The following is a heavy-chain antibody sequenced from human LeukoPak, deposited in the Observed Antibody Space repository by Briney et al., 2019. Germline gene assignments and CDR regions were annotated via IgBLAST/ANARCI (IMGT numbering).Heavy chain of an antibody. CDR1: GVTVSDAW. CDR3: ATEGYFFNSRPDQDEFHLYYYYMAV. D-gene: IGHD2/OR15-2a*01. CDR2: IKSKLDDGTR. V-gene: IGHV3-15*01. Sequence: GRSLRLSCAASGVTVSDAWMSWVRQVPGKGRGWVGRIKSKLDDGTRNYAAPVEGRFTISRDDSVNTLYLDLSRLKTEDTAVYYCATEGYFFNSRPDQDEFHLYYYYMAVWGKGTTVTVS. J-gene: IGHJ6*03.